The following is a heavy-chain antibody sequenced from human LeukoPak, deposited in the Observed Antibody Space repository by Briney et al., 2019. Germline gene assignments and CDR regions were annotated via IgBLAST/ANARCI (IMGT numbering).Heavy chain of an antibody. CDR1: GFTFSSYS. D-gene: IGHD3-22*01. V-gene: IGHV3-30*03. J-gene: IGHJ4*02. CDR2: ISYNGTDT. Sequence: GGSLRLSCAASGFTFSSYSMNWVRQAPGKGLEWVTLISYNGTDTYYADSVKGRFTVSRDNSKNTLYLQMNSLRPEDTALYYCARGRYFYDTSGYFDYWGQGTLVTVSS. CDR3: ARGRYFYDTSGYFDY.